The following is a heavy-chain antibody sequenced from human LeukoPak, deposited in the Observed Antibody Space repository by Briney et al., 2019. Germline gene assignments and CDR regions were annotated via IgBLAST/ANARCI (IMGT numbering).Heavy chain of an antibody. CDR1: GGSFSGYY. V-gene: IGHV4-34*01. CDR2: INHSGST. Sequence: MTSETLSLTCAVYGGSFSGYYWSWIRQPPGKGLEWIGEINHSGSTNYNPAPKSRVTISVDTSKNQFSLKLSSVTAADTAVYYCAREAARAKAAAPYYYYMDVWGKGTTVTVSS. CDR3: AREAARAKAAAPYYYYMDV. D-gene: IGHD6-13*01. J-gene: IGHJ6*03.